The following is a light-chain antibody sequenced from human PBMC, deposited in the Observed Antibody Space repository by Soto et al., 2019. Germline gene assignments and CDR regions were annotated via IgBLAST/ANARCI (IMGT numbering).Light chain of an antibody. CDR3: SSYTSSSAYV. CDR1: SSDVGGYNY. CDR2: EVS. Sequence: QSALTQPASVSGSPGQSITISCTGTSSDVGGYNYVSWYQQHPGKAPQLMIYEVSNRPSGVSIRFSGSKSGNTASLTISALRAEDEADYYCSSYTSSSAYVFGTGTKLTVL. V-gene: IGLV2-14*01. J-gene: IGLJ1*01.